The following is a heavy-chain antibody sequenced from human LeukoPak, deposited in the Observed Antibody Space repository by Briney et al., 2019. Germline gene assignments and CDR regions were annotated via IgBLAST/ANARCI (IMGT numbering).Heavy chain of an antibody. CDR2: IYPGDSDT. Sequence: KLGESLKISCKGSGYTFSTYWIGWVRQMPGKGLEWMGIIYPGDSDTRYSPSFQGQVTISADKSISTAFLQWSSLKASDIAMYYCARRFDTSGYFQYWGQGTLVTVSS. CDR3: ARRFDTSGYFQY. V-gene: IGHV5-51*01. CDR1: GYTFSTYW. D-gene: IGHD3-22*01. J-gene: IGHJ1*01.